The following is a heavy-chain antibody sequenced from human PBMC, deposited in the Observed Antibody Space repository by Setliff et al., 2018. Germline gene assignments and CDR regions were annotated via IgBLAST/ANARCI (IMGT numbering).Heavy chain of an antibody. V-gene: IGHV4-31*03. CDR2: IYYSGST. CDR1: DDSISSRHYY. D-gene: IGHD6-13*01. J-gene: IGHJ4*02. Sequence: SETLSLTCTVSDDSISSRHYYWGWIRQPPGKGLEWIGYIYYSGSTYYNPSLKSRVTMSVDTSKSQFSLKLSSVTAADTAVYYCVRTDYSDGRYSMDVWGQGTLVTVSS. CDR3: VRTDYSDGRYSMDV.